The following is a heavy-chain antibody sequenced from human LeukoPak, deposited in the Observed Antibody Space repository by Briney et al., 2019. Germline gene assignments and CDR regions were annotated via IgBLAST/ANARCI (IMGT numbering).Heavy chain of an antibody. J-gene: IGHJ4*02. D-gene: IGHD4-23*01. CDR1: GFTFSSYA. CDR2: ISGSGGST. V-gene: IGHV3-23*01. CDR3: AQVKGYGGNSNHWPFDY. Sequence: GGSLRLSCAASGFTFSSYAMSWVRQAPGKGLEWVSAISGSGGSTYYADSVKGRFTISRDNSKNTLYLQMNSLRAEDTAVYYCAQVKGYGGNSNHWPFDYWGQGTLVTVSS.